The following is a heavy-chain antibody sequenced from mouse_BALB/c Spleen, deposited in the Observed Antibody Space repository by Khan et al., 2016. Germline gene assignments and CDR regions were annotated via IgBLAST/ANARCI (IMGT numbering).Heavy chain of an antibody. J-gene: IGHJ2*01. CDR1: GFDFSRYW. CDR2: INPDSSTI. D-gene: IGHD1-2*01. CDR3: ARHHYYGYRNY. V-gene: IGHV4-1*02. Sequence: EVELLESGGGLVQPGGSLKLSCAASGFDFSRYWMSWVRQAPGKGLEWIGEINPDSSTINYTPPLKDKFIISREHAKNTLYLQMSKVRSEDTALYCCARHHYYGYRNYWGQGTTLTVSS.